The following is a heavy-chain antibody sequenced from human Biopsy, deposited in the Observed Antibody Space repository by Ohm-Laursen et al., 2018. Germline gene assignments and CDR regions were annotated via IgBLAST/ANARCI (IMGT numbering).Heavy chain of an antibody. Sequence: SVTLSLTCTVSSHSVTRGSYHWSWIRQPPGKGLEWLGYISTIWSTNYNPSLKSRVTISVDTSKNHFSLKLTSVTTADTAVYYCARESALAGDFDSWGQGTLVTVSS. D-gene: IGHD6-19*01. V-gene: IGHV4-61*01. CDR2: ISTIWST. CDR1: SHSVTRGSYH. CDR3: ARESALAGDFDS. J-gene: IGHJ4*02.